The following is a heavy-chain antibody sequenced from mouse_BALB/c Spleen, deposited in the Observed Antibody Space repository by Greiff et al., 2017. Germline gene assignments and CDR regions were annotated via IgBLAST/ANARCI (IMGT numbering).Heavy chain of an antibody. Sequence: QVQLQQSGAELAKPGASVKMSCKASGYTFTSYWMHWVKQRPGQGLEWIGYINPSTGYTEYNQKFKDKATLTADKSSSTAYMQLSSLTSEDSAVYYCARMHGSSYYAMDDWGQGTSVTVSS. CDR2: INPSTGYT. CDR3: ARMHGSSYYAMDD. D-gene: IGHD1-1*01. J-gene: IGHJ4*01. V-gene: IGHV1-7*01. CDR1: GYTFTSYW.